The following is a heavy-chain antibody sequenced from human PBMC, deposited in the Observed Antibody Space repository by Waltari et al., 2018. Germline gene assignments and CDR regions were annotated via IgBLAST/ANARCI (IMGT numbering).Heavy chain of an antibody. D-gene: IGHD6-19*01. CDR1: GFTFSSYA. CDR2: ISGSGGRT. Sequence: EVQLLESGGGLVQPGGSLRLSCAASGFTFSSYAMSWVRQAPGKGLGWASAISGSGGRTYYADPVKGRFTISRDNAKNTLYLQMNSLRAEDTAVYYCAKDARPGFIAVAGLNWFDPWGQGTLVTVSS. CDR3: AKDARPGFIAVAGLNWFDP. J-gene: IGHJ5*02. V-gene: IGHV3-23*01.